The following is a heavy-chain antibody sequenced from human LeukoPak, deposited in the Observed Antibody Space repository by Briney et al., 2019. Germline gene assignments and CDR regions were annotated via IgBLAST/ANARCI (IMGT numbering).Heavy chain of an antibody. J-gene: IGHJ6*02. Sequence: GGSLRLSCVGSGFTSIAYALTWARQAAGKGLEWVSGISGGGVTTYYADSVKGRFTISRDNSKNTLYLQINSLRADDTAIYYCARNQQLGGHSYYYYGMDVWGQGTTVTVSS. CDR1: GFTSIAYA. CDR2: ISGGGVTT. CDR3: ARNQQLGGHSYYYYGMDV. V-gene: IGHV3-23*01. D-gene: IGHD3-16*01.